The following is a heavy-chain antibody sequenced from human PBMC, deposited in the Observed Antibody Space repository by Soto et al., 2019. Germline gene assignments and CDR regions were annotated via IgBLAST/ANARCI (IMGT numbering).Heavy chain of an antibody. CDR3: AREVSMATVNPPYYFGMDV. J-gene: IGHJ6*02. V-gene: IGHV1-46*01. CDR2: INPSGGST. CDR1: GDTFTTYY. D-gene: IGHD4-4*01. Sequence: ASVKASCKASGDTFTTYYIHWVRQAPGQGLEWMGIINPSGGSTSYAQKFQGRIVMTRDTSTSTVYMELSSLRSEDTAVYYCAREVSMATVNPPYYFGMDVWGQGTTVTVSS.